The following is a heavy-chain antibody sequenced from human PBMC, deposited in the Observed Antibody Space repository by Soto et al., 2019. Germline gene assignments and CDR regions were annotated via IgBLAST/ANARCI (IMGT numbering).Heavy chain of an antibody. D-gene: IGHD3-10*01. Sequence: SGGSLRLSCAASGFTFSIHTMNWVRHAPGKGLEWISYITSTSSTKNYADSVKGRFTISRDNANNSLYLQMNSLRDEDTAVYYCARRITMVRGPYYYYAMDVWGQGTTVTVSS. CDR2: ITSTSSTK. CDR3: ARRITMVRGPYYYYAMDV. V-gene: IGHV3-48*02. CDR1: GFTFSIHT. J-gene: IGHJ6*02.